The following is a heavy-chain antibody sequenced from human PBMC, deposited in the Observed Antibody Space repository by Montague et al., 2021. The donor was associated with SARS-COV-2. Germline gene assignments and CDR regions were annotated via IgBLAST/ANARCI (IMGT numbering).Heavy chain of an antibody. CDR1: GFTFSSYW. Sequence: SLRLSCAASGFTFSSYWMHWVRQAPGKGLVWVSRINSDGSSTSYADSVKGRFTISRDNAKNTLYLQMNSLRAEDTAVYYRITMIVVAEDYFDYWGQGTLVTVSS. CDR3: ITMIVVAEDYFDY. V-gene: IGHV3-74*01. J-gene: IGHJ4*02. CDR2: INSDGSST. D-gene: IGHD3-22*01.